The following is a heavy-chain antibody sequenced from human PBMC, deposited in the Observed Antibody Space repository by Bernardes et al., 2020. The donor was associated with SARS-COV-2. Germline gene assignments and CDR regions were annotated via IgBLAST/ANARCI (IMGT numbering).Heavy chain of an antibody. J-gene: IGHJ5*02. CDR3: VLHHQWLGRPVAGWFDP. Sequence: SDTLSRTCTVSAGSISTSTYYWGWIRQPPGKGLEWIGSIFYSGTTYYDSSLKTRVTISVDTSKNQFSLTMSSVTAADTAVYYCVLHHQWLGRPVAGWFDPWGQGHLRTVSS. D-gene: IGHD6-19*01. V-gene: IGHV4-39*01. CDR1: AGSISTSTYY. CDR2: IFYSGTT.